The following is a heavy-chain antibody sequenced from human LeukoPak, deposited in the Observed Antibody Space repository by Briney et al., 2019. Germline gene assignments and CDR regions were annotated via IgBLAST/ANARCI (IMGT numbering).Heavy chain of an antibody. CDR3: AKDLSIVVVVTATGGFDY. Sequence: PGGSMRLSCAASGFTFSSYAMSWVRQAAGKGLEWVSAISGSGGSTYYADSVKGRFTISSDNSKNTLYLQMNSLRAEDTAVYYCAKDLSIVVVVTATGGFDYWGQGTLVTVSS. CDR1: GFTFSSYA. J-gene: IGHJ4*02. V-gene: IGHV3-23*01. D-gene: IGHD2-15*01. CDR2: ISGSGGST.